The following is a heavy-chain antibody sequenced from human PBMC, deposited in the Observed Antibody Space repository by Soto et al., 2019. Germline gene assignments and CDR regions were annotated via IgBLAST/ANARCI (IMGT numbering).Heavy chain of an antibody. J-gene: IGHJ4*02. CDR2: IYYSGST. D-gene: IGHD6-19*01. CDR1: GGSISSYY. Sequence: SETLSLTCTVSGGSISSYYWSWIRQPPGKGLEWIGYIYYSGSTNYNPSLKSRVTISVDTSKNQFSLKLSSVTAADTAVYYCARVRPITVAVALDYWGQGTLVTVSS. V-gene: IGHV4-59*01. CDR3: ARVRPITVAVALDY.